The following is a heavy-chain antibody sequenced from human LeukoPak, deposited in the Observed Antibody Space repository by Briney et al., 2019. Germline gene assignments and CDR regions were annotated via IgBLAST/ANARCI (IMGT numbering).Heavy chain of an antibody. J-gene: IGHJ6*02. CDR3: AKDRRMMSPHYGMDV. CDR1: GFTFISYG. CDR2: ISYDGRYQ. D-gene: IGHD3-16*01. V-gene: IGHV3-30*18. Sequence: GGSLRLSCEASGFTFISYGVPWVRQAPGKGLEWVAVISYDGRYQYQADSVKGRFTLARDNSKNTVYLQMNSLTTEDTAVYYCAKDRRMMSPHYGMDVWGQGTTVTVSS.